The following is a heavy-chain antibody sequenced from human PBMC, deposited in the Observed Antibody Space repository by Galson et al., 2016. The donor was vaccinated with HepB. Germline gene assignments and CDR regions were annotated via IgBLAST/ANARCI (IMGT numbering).Heavy chain of an antibody. CDR3: AKGYRYGWYIDY. CDR1: GYTFTSYW. CDR2: IDPSDSYT. J-gene: IGHJ4*02. Sequence: QSGAEVKKPGESLRISCKVFGYTFTSYWISWVRQMPGKGLEWMGRIDPSDSYTNYSPSFQGQVTISADQSIRTAYLHWSSLKASDTAMYYCAKGYRYGWYIDYWGQGTLVTVSS. D-gene: IGHD5-18*01. V-gene: IGHV5-10-1*04.